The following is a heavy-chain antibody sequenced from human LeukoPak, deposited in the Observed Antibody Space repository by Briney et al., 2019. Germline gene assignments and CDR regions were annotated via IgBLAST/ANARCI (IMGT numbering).Heavy chain of an antibody. Sequence: SVKVSCKASGGTFSSYDISWVRQAPGQGLEWMGGIMPMFGKTNYAQKFQGRVTTTADKATSTAYMELSSLRSEDTAVYYCARDSGERGSGSYLIAYWGQGTLVTVSS. CDR3: ARDSGERGSGSYLIAY. V-gene: IGHV1-69*06. J-gene: IGHJ4*02. CDR1: GGTFSSYD. CDR2: IMPMFGKT. D-gene: IGHD3-10*01.